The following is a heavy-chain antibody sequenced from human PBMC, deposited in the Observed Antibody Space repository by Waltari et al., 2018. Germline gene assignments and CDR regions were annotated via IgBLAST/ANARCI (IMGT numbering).Heavy chain of an antibody. Sequence: QMELQESGPRLVKPSETLSLTCNVSGDSISGSRNYRACLRQPPGKNLQWIGSIYYSGTTYYNPSLKGRFAISVDTSRNQFSLNVNSVTAADTGIYYCARQLRFVDWIPRYFDSWGRGTLATVSS. CDR1: GDSISGSRNY. J-gene: IGHJ4*02. CDR3: ARQLRFVDWIPRYFDS. V-gene: IGHV4-39*01. CDR2: IYYSGTT. D-gene: IGHD3-3*01.